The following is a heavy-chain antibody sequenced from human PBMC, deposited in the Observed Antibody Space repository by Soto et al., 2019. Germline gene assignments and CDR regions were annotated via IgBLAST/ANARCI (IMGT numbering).Heavy chain of an antibody. J-gene: IGHJ5*02. D-gene: IGHD1-1*01. CDR3: ARGPGSLRP. CDR2: TYYMSKWYS. Sequence: PSHALSLICAISGDSVSSNSAALNWISLSPSRGLEWLGRTYYMSKWYSVYAPSVKSLISINPDTSKNQFSLQLNSVTPDDTAIYYCARGPGSLRPWVPGTLVIVS. CDR1: GDSVSSNSAA. V-gene: IGHV6-1*01.